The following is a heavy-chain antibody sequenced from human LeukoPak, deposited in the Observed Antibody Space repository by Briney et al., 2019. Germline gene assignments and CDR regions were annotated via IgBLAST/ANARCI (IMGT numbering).Heavy chain of an antibody. J-gene: IGHJ4*02. D-gene: IGHD3-9*01. CDR2: IKSNPDGGTT. V-gene: IGHV3-15*01. CDR3: TTDRTKKYYDIVTGHYSIDR. Sequence: KSGGSLRLSCAVSGFTFNNAWMSWVRRAPGKGLEWVGRIKSNPDGGTTDYGAPVKGRFTISRDDSKNTLYLEMNSLKSEDTAVYYCTTDRTKKYYDIVTGHYSIDRWGQGTLVTVSS. CDR1: GFTFNNAW.